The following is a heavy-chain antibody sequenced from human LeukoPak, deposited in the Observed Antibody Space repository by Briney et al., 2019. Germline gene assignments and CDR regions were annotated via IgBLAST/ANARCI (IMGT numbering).Heavy chain of an antibody. D-gene: IGHD3-22*01. V-gene: IGHV3-21*01. CDR2: ISSSSSYI. CDR1: GFTFSSYS. CDR3: ARAVNYYDSSGYQY. J-gene: IGHJ4*02. Sequence: PGGSLRLSCAASGFTFSSYSMNWVRQAPGKGLEWVSSISSSSSYIYYADSVKGRFTISRDNAKNSLYLQMNSLRAEDTAVYYCARAVNYYDSSGYQYWGQGALVTVSS.